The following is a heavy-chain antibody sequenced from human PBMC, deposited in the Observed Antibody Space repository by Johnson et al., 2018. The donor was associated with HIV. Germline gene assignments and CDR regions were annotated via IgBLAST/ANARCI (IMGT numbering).Heavy chain of an antibody. D-gene: IGHD3-10*02. V-gene: IGHV3-7*03. CDR2: IKDDGSEK. J-gene: IGHJ3*02. CDR3: ARNPLFSAFDI. CDR1: GFTFSSYV. Sequence: VQLVESGGGVVQPGRSLRLSCAASGFTFSSYVIHWVRQPPGKGLEWVAHIKDDGSEKYYVDSVKGRFTVSSDNAKNSLYLQMNSLRAEDTAVYYCARNPLFSAFDIWGQGTMVTVSS.